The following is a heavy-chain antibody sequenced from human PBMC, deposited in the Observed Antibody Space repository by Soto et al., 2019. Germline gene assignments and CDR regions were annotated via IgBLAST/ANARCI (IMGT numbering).Heavy chain of an antibody. CDR3: ARDQGGQSGNFIFDN. D-gene: IGHD1-26*01. CDR2: IWYRGRDI. CDR1: GFTFSDYV. Sequence: AGSLILSCAASGFTFSDYVMHWVRQAPGKGLEWVAVIWYRGRDIFYADSVKGRFTISRDNSKNTLYLQLNSLRAEDTAVYYCARDQGGQSGNFIFDNWGQGTLVTVSS. J-gene: IGHJ4*02. V-gene: IGHV3-33*01.